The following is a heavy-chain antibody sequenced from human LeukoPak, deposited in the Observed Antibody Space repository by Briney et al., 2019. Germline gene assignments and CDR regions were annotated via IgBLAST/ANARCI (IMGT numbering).Heavy chain of an antibody. Sequence: GGSLRLSCTASGFTFSTYTMNWVRQAPGKGLEWVSSISSGSSFIYYADSVKGRFTISRDNTRNSLYLQMNSLRAEDTAVYYCARDYPGIAVAGTWGQGTLVTVSS. D-gene: IGHD6-19*01. CDR3: ARDYPGIAVAGT. CDR1: GFTFSTYT. CDR2: ISSGSSFI. V-gene: IGHV3-21*01. J-gene: IGHJ5*02.